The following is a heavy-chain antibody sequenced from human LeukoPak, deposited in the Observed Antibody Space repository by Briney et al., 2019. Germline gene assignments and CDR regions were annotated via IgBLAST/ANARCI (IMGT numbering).Heavy chain of an antibody. J-gene: IGHJ4*02. V-gene: IGHV3-7*01. CDR2: IKQDGSEK. CDR1: GFTFSSYW. CDR3: ARRRGYSYGYIDY. Sequence: GGSLGLSCAASGFTFSSYWMSWVRQAPGKGLEWVANIKQDGSEKYYVDSVKGRFTISRDNAKNSLYLQMNSLRAEDTAVYYCARRRGYSYGYIDYWGQGTLVTVSS. D-gene: IGHD5-18*01.